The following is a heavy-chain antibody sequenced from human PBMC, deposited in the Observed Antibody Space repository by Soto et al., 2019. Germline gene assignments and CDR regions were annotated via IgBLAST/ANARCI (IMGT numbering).Heavy chain of an antibody. CDR3: AKDAAGTSGWYYFDS. CDR2: ISDSGGTT. J-gene: IGHJ4*02. Sequence: GGSLRLSCAASGFTFTTYAMGWVRQAPGKGLEWVSVISDSGGTTYNADSVKGRFTISRDNSKFTLYLQMNSLRADDTAVYYCAKDAAGTSGWYYFDSWGQGALVTVSS. D-gene: IGHD6-19*01. V-gene: IGHV3-23*01. CDR1: GFTFTTYA.